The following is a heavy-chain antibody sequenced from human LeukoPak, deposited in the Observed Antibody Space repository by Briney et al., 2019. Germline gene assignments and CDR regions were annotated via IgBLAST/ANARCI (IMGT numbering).Heavy chain of an antibody. CDR3: ARDASYSNSPYDAFDI. V-gene: IGHV3-30*02. CDR1: GFTFSSYG. D-gene: IGHD4-11*01. J-gene: IGHJ3*02. Sequence: GGSLRLSCAASGFTFSSYGMHWVRQAPGKGLEWVAFIRYDGSNKYYADSVKGRFTISRDNSKNTLYLQMNSRRAEDTAVYYCARDASYSNSPYDAFDIWGQGTVVTVSS. CDR2: IRYDGSNK.